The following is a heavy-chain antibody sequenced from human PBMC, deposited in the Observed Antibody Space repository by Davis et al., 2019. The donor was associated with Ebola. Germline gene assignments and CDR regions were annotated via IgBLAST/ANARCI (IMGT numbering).Heavy chain of an antibody. J-gene: IGHJ3*02. CDR1: GFTFNAYS. CDR3: ARDRSGGAFDI. CDR2: IRTGSTANI. Sequence: GESLKISCAASGFTFNAYSMNWVRQAPGKGLEWVSFIRTGSTANIYYADSVKGRFTASRDNAKNSLYLQMNGLRDEDTAVYYCARDRSGGAFDIWGQGTMVTVSS. D-gene: IGHD1-26*01. V-gene: IGHV3-48*02.